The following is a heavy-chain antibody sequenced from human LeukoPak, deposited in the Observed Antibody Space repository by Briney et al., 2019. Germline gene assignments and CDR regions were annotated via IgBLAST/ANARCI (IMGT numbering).Heavy chain of an antibody. CDR2: TYYRSKWYN. CDR3: TKESEVGTKYSWFDP. V-gene: IGHV6-1*01. J-gene: IGHJ5*02. CDR1: GDSVSSNSAA. D-gene: IGHD1-26*01. Sequence: SQTLSLTCAISGDSVSSNSAAWNWIRQSPSRGLEWLGRTYYRSKWYNDYAESMKSRITINPDTSKNHFSLQLKSVTPEDTAVYYCTKESEVGTKYSWFDPWGQGTLVTVS.